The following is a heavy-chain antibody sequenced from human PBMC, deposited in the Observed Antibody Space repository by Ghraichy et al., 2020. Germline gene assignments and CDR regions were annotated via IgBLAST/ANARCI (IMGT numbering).Heavy chain of an antibody. D-gene: IGHD5-18*01. Sequence: SETLSLTCAVSGGSISSGGYSWSWIRQPPGKGLEWIGYIYHSGSTYYNPSLKSRVTISVDRSKNQFSLKLSSVTAADTAVYYCARGRGYSYGVLGNYFDYWGQGTLVTVSS. CDR1: GGSISSGGYS. CDR2: IYHSGST. CDR3: ARGRGYSYGVLGNYFDY. V-gene: IGHV4-30-2*01. J-gene: IGHJ4*02.